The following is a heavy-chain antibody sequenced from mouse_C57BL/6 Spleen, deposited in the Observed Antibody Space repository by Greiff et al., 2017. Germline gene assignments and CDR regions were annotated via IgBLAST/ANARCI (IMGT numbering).Heavy chain of an antibody. CDR1: GYTFTSYW. D-gene: IGHD1-1*01. V-gene: IGHV1-55*01. J-gene: IGHJ2*01. CDR2: IYPGSGST. CDR3: AVISTVRALDFDD. Sequence: VQLQQPGAELVKPGASVKMSCKASGYTFTSYWITWVKQRPGQGLEWIGDIYPGSGSTNYNEQFKSKATLTVDTSSSTAYMQLSSLTSEDSAVYYCAVISTVRALDFDDWGQGTTLTVSS.